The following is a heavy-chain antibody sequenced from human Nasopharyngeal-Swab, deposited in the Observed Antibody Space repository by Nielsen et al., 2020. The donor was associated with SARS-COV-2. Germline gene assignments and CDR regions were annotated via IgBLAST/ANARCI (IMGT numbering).Heavy chain of an antibody. Sequence: SETLSLTCAVSGGSISSSNWWSWVRQPPGKGLKWIGEIYHSGSTNYNPSLKSRVTISVDKSKNQFSLKLSSVTAADTAVYYCARTPPIYYYDSSGYYYWGQGTLVTVSS. J-gene: IGHJ4*02. CDR3: ARTPPIYYYDSSGYYY. V-gene: IGHV4-4*02. CDR2: IYHSGST. CDR1: GGSISSSNW. D-gene: IGHD3-22*01.